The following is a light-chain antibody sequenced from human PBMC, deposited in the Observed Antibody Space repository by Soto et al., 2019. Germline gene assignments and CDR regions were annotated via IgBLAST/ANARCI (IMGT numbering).Light chain of an antibody. V-gene: IGKV3-15*01. J-gene: IGKJ3*01. CDR1: QSVSSN. CDR3: QQYNNWTGFT. Sequence: EIVMTQSPATLSVSPGERATLSCRASQSVSSNLAWYQQKPGQAPRLLIYGASTRATGIPARFSGSGSGTEFTLTISSLQSEDCAVYYCQQYNNWTGFTFGPGTKVDIK. CDR2: GAS.